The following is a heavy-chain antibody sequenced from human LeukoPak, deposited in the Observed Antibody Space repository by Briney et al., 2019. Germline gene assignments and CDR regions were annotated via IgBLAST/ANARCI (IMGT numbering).Heavy chain of an antibody. D-gene: IGHD3-10*01. CDR3: TRDAGDYGGSGSYPGY. Sequence: SVKVSCKASGVTFSRLVVSWVRQAPGQGLEWMGQIIPYFGTSNYAQNFQGRVTLTADEATSTAYMELNRLRSDDTAVYYCTRDAGDYGGSGSYPGYWGQGTLVTVSS. CDR1: GVTFSRLV. J-gene: IGHJ4*02. CDR2: IIPYFGTS. V-gene: IGHV1-69*13.